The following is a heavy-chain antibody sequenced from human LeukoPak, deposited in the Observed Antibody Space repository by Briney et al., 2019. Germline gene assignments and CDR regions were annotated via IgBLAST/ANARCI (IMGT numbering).Heavy chain of an antibody. V-gene: IGHV5-51*01. CDR2: IYPGDSDT. Sequence: LGESLKISCKASGYSFSDYWIAWLRQMPGKTLGWMGIIYPGDSDTRYSPSFQGQVTISADKSISTAYLQWSSLKASDTAMYYCARQVGYSASWFDPWGQGTLVTVSS. J-gene: IGHJ5*02. CDR3: ARQVGYSASWFDP. CDR1: GYSFSDYW. D-gene: IGHD5-24*01.